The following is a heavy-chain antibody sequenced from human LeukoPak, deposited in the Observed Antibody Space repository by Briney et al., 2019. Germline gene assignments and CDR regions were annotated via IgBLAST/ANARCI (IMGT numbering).Heavy chain of an antibody. V-gene: IGHV4-59*12. Sequence: KPSETLSLTCTVSGGSISSYYWSWIRQPPGKGLEWIGYIYYSGSTNYNPSLKSRVTISVDTSKNQFSLKLSSVTAADTAVYYCGRGVHPPFSPLASWARGPRVPSPS. CDR1: GGSISSYY. D-gene: IGHD1-1*01. J-gene: IGHJ5*01. CDR3: GRGVHPPFSPLAS. CDR2: IYYSGST.